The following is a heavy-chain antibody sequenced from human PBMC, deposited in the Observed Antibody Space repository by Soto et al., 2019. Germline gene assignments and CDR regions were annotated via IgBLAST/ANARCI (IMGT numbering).Heavy chain of an antibody. CDR3: ARSRRDSIAAAYDY. J-gene: IGHJ4*02. CDR2: IYYSGST. D-gene: IGHD6-13*01. Sequence: QVQLQESGPGLVKPSETLSLTCTVSGGSISSYYWSWIRQPPGKGLEWIGYIYYSGSTNYNPSLKSRVTISVDTSKNQFSLKLSSVTAADTAVYYCARSRRDSIAAAYDYWGQGTLVPVSS. V-gene: IGHV4-59*01. CDR1: GGSISSYY.